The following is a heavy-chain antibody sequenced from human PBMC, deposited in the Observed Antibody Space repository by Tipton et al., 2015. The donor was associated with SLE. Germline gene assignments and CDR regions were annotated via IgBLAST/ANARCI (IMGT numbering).Heavy chain of an antibody. CDR1: GFTFSSYA. V-gene: IGHV3-30*02. J-gene: IGHJ6*03. CDR3: AGGGGSYYFYYMDV. Sequence: SLRLSCAASGFTFSSYAMHWVRQAPGKGLEWVAFIRYDGSNKYYADSVKGRFTISRDNSKNTLYLQMNSLRAEDMAVYYCAGGGGSYYFYYMDVWGKGTTVTVSS. D-gene: IGHD1-26*01. CDR2: IRYDGSNK.